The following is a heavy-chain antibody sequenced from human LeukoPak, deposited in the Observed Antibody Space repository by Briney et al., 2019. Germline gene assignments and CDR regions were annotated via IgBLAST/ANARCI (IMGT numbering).Heavy chain of an antibody. CDR2: INPSGGST. CDR3: AKAVDWEYYFDY. D-gene: IGHD3/OR15-3a*01. V-gene: IGHV1-46*01. CDR1: GYTFTSYY. Sequence: ASVKVFCKASGYTFTSYYMHWVRQAPGQGLEWMGIINPSGGSTSYAQKFQGRVTMTRDTSTSTVYIELSSLRSEDTAVYYCAKAVDWEYYFDYWGQGTLVTVSS. J-gene: IGHJ4*02.